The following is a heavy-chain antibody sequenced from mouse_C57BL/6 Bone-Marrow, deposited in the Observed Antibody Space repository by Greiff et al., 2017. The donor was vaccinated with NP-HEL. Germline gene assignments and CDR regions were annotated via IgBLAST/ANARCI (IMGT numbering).Heavy chain of an antibody. D-gene: IGHD2-4*01. CDR2: LLPHTVCT. J-gene: IGHJ4*01. CDR1: GYTFTDYY. V-gene: IGHV1-26*01. Sequence: EVQLQQSGPELVKPGASVKISCKASGYTFTDYYLTWLKLIPVPRLSCIGVLLPHTVCTSYNQKFKGKATLTVDKSSGTAYMALRSLTSEDSAVYYCARAPYYDYDGAMDYWGQGTSVTVSS. CDR3: ARAPYYDYDGAMDY.